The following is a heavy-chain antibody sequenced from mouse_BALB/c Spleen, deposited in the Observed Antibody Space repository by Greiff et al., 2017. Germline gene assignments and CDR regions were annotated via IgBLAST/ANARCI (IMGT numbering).Heavy chain of an antibody. D-gene: IGHD2-14*01. CDR3: ARVGYDYAMDY. V-gene: IGHV3-6*02. J-gene: IGHJ4*01. CDR2: ISYDGSN. Sequence: VQLQQSGPGLVKPSQSLSLTCSVTGYSITSGYYWNWIRQFPGNKLEWMGYISYDGSNNYNPSLKNRISITRDTSKNQFFLKLNSVTTEDTATYYCARVGYDYAMDYWGQGTSVTVSS. CDR1: GYSITSGYY.